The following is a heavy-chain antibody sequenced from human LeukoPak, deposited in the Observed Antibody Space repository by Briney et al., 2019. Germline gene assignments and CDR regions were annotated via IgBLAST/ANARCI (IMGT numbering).Heavy chain of an antibody. V-gene: IGHV1-69*13. J-gene: IGHJ4*02. CDR1: GGTFSSYA. Sequence: ASVKVSCKASGGTFSSYAISWVRLAPGQGLEWMGGIIPIFGTANYAQKFQGRVTITADESTSTAYMELSSLRSEDTAVYYCARIRPLESLFEYWGQGTLVTVSS. CDR2: IIPIFGTA. D-gene: IGHD3-3*01. CDR3: ARIRPLESLFEY.